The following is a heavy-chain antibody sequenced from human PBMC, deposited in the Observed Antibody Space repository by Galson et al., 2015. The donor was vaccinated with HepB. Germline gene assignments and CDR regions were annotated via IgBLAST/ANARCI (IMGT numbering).Heavy chain of an antibody. J-gene: IGHJ4*02. D-gene: IGHD2-8*01. Sequence: VSGGSINSYYWSWIRQPPGKGLEWIAYIYYSGSTNYNPSLKSRVTISVDTSKNQFSLNLSSVTAADTAVYYCARQKGTKIPFDYWGQGALVTVSS. CDR2: IYYSGST. CDR1: GGSINSYY. V-gene: IGHV4-59*08. CDR3: ARQKGTKIPFDY.